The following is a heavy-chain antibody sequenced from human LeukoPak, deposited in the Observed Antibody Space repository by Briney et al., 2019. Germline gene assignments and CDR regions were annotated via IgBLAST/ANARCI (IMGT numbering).Heavy chain of an antibody. V-gene: IGHV3-73*01. J-gene: IGHJ4*02. Sequence: QPGGSLRLSCAASGFTFSGSAMHWVRQASGKGLEWVGRIRSKANSYATAYAASVKGRFTISRDDSKNTAYLQTNSLKTEDTAVYYCTRLVGPGGKFITMVRGVKYYFDYWGQGTLVTVSS. CDR1: GFTFSGSA. D-gene: IGHD3-10*01. CDR3: TRLVGPGGKFITMVRGVKYYFDY. CDR2: IRSKANSYAT.